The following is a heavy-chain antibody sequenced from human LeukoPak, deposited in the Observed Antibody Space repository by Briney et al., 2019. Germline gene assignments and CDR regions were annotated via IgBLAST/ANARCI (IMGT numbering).Heavy chain of an antibody. Sequence: ASVKLSCKASGYTFTGYCMHWVRQAPGQGLEWMGWINPNSGGTNYAQKLQGRVTMTRATSISSAFMEPSRRTSAATGVYYCARGEVDIVATPDGTCYSYCYMTIWAKEPTSTVS. CDR1: GYTFTGYC. CDR3: ARGEVDIVATPDGTCYSYCYMTI. D-gene: IGHD5-12*01. V-gene: IGHV1-2*02. J-gene: IGHJ6*03. CDR2: INPNSGGT.